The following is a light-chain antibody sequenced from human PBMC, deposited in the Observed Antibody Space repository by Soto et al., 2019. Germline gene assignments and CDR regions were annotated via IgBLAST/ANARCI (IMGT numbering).Light chain of an antibody. CDR2: GNS. Sequence: QSVLTQPPSVSGAPGQRVTISCTGSSSNIGAGYDVHWYQQLPGTAPKLLIYGNSNRPSGVPDRFSGSKSGTSASLAITGLRAGNGADYSSQSNESSLSAVVFGGGTKLPVL. J-gene: IGLJ2*01. CDR3: QSNESSLSAVV. V-gene: IGLV1-40*01. CDR1: SSNIGAGYD.